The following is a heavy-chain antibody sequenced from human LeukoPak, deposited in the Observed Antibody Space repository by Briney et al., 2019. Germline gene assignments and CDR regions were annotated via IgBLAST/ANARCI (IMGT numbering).Heavy chain of an antibody. J-gene: IGHJ4*02. CDR2: IYNGVST. CDR1: GASVNEYD. Sequence: SESLSLTCIASGASVNEYDGGWIRQPPGKALEWIGHIYNGVSTIYTPSLTSRVTISVDTPRNQFSLKLTSLTAADTAMYYCAQTHGWPGFDFWSQGALVTVSS. D-gene: IGHD6-19*01. CDR3: AQTHGWPGFDF. V-gene: IGHV4-59*08.